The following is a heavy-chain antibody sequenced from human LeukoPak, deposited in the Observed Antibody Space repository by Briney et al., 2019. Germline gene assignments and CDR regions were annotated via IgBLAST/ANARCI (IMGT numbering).Heavy chain of an antibody. J-gene: IGHJ4*02. CDR2: IKQDGGEK. CDR1: GITFSRYC. V-gene: IGHV3-7*03. CDR3: ARDGRPLDY. Sequence: GGSLRLSCVDSGITFSRYCMSWVRQAPGKELEWVANIKQDGGEKYYVDSVKGRFTISRDNAKNSLYLQMNSLRVEDTAVYYCARDGRPLDYWGQGTLVTVSS.